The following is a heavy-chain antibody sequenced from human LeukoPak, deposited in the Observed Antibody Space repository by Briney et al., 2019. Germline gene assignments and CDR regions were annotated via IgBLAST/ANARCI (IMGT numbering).Heavy chain of an antibody. CDR3: AKDTVTYYDILTGYYGMDV. V-gene: IGHV3-30-3*01. Sequence: GSLRLSCAGSGFPFSSYAIHWVRQAPGKGLEWGAVISYDGSNKYYADSVKGRFTISRDNSKNTLYLQMNSLRAEDTALYYCAKDTVTYYDILTGYYGMDVWGQGTTVTVSS. D-gene: IGHD3-9*01. J-gene: IGHJ6*02. CDR1: GFPFSSYA. CDR2: ISYDGSNK.